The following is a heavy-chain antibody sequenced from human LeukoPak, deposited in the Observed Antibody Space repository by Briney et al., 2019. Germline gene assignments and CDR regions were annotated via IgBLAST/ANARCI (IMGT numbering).Heavy chain of an antibody. D-gene: IGHD1-14*01. J-gene: IGHJ4*02. Sequence: SETLSLTRTVSGDSISSSTYYWGWIRQPPGKGLDWIGTIYYSGSTYYNPSLKSRVTISVDTSKNQFSLNLSSVTAADTAVYYCARSITGLVPDYWGQGTLVTVSS. CDR2: IYYSGST. CDR1: GDSISSSTYY. V-gene: IGHV4-39*01. CDR3: ARSITGLVPDY.